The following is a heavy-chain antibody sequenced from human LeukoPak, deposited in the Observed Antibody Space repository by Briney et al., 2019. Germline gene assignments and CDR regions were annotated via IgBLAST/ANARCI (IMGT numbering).Heavy chain of an antibody. D-gene: IGHD3-9*01. CDR3: ARGGNYDILTGYIFDY. Sequence: GGSLRLSCAASGFTFSNYWMSWVRQAPGKGLEWVANIKHDGGDKRYVDSVKGRFTIARDSAKNSLNLQMNSLRAEDTAVYYCARGGNYDILTGYIFDYWGQGTLVTVSS. V-gene: IGHV3-7*03. J-gene: IGHJ4*02. CDR2: IKHDGGDK. CDR1: GFTFSNYW.